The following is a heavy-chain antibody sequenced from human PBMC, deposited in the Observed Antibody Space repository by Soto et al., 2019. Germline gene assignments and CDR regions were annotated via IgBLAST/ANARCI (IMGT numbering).Heavy chain of an antibody. CDR1: GFSFSVYS. V-gene: IGHV3-48*01. CDR2: ITSSSTNI. J-gene: IGHJ4*02. Sequence: EVQLVESGGGLIQPGGSLRLSCAASGFSFSVYSMNWVRQAPGKGLEWLSYITSSSTNIHYADSVQGRFTISRDNGKNLLYLQMNSLSVEDTAIYYCARDSYHGSLRYFHYFDNCGPGTLVTVSS. CDR3: ARDSYHGSLRYFHYFDN. D-gene: IGHD3-10*01.